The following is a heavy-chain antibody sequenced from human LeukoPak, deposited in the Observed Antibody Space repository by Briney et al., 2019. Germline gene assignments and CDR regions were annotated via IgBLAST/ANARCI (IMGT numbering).Heavy chain of an antibody. CDR1: GYTFTSYD. Sequence: ASVKVSCKASGYTFTSYDINWVRQATGQGLEWMGWMNPNSGNTGYAQKFQGRVTMTRNTSISTAYMELSSLRSADTAVYYCARTGYDSSGYYWTFDHWGQGTLVSVFS. V-gene: IGHV1-8*01. CDR3: ARTGYDSSGYYWTFDH. J-gene: IGHJ4*02. CDR2: MNPNSGNT. D-gene: IGHD3-22*01.